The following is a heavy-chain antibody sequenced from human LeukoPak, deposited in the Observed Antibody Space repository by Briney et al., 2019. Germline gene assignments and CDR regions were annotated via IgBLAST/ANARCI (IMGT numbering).Heavy chain of an antibody. D-gene: IGHD6-19*01. CDR3: ARIMYSSGWWSLYYYGMDV. V-gene: IGHV1-8*01. J-gene: IGHJ6*02. Sequence: GASVKVSCKASGYTFTSYDINWVRQATGQGLELMGWMNPNSGNTGYAQKFQGRVTMTRNTSISTAYMELSSLRSEDTDVYYCARIMYSSGWWSLYYYGMDVWGQGTTVTVSS. CDR2: MNPNSGNT. CDR1: GYTFTSYD.